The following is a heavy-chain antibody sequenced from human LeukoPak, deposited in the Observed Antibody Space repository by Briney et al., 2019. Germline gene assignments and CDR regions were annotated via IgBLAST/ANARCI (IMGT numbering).Heavy chain of an antibody. CDR3: ARRADSGYDY. CDR1: GGSFSVYY. D-gene: IGHD2-15*01. J-gene: IGHJ4*02. V-gene: IGHV4-34*01. Sequence: KPSETLSLTCAVYGGSFSVYYWSWIRPPPGKGLEWIGEINYSGSTIYNPSLKRRVTITIDTHKNQFSLKLSSVTAADTAVYHCARRADSGYDYWGQGTLVTVSS. CDR2: INYSGST.